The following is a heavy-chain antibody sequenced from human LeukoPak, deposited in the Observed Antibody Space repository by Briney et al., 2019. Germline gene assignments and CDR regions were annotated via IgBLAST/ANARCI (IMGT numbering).Heavy chain of an antibody. Sequence: SVKVSCKASGGTFSSYTISWVRQAPGQGLEWMGRIIPILGIANYAQKFQGRVTITADKSTSTAYMELSSLRSEDTAVYYCARDMPCGRGQPVYFDYWGQGTLVTVSS. J-gene: IGHJ4*02. V-gene: IGHV1-69*04. CDR2: IIPILGIA. D-gene: IGHD2-15*01. CDR1: GGTFSSYT. CDR3: ARDMPCGRGQPVYFDY.